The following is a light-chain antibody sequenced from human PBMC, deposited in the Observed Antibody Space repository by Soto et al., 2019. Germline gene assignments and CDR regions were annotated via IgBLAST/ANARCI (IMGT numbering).Light chain of an antibody. Sequence: EIVLTQSPGTLSLSPGERATLSCRASECVRSSYLAWYQQKPGQARRLLIDGASSRATGIPDRFCGSRSGTKFTLTISSLQPEDFATYYCRQLNSYPHFTFGPGTKVDIK. V-gene: IGKV3-20*01. CDR2: GAS. CDR3: RQLNSYPHFT. J-gene: IGKJ3*01. CDR1: ECVRSSY.